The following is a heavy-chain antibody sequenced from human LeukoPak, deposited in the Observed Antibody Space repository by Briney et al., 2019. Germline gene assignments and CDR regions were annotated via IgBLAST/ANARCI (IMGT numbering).Heavy chain of an antibody. J-gene: IGHJ4*02. Sequence: SETLSLTCTVSSGSISNSYWTWIRQPPGKGLEWIGRFSHSGSTNYNPSLNSRVTISVDTSKNQFFLNLRSVTAADTALYYCAEEDGTLWGQGILVTVAS. V-gene: IGHV4-59*01. D-gene: IGHD1/OR15-1a*01. CDR2: FSHSGST. CDR3: AEEDGTL. CDR1: SGSISNSY.